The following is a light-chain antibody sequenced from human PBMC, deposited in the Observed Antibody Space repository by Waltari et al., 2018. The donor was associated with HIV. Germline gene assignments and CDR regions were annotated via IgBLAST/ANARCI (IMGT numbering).Light chain of an antibody. J-gene: IGLJ1*01. CDR2: DVT. V-gene: IGLV2-14*03. Sequence: QSALTQPASVSGSRGQSITISCTGTSSDVGGYNYASWYQQHPGKAPKLMIYDVTNPPSGVSNRFSGSRSGNTASLTISGLQAEDEADYYSSAYTSNSRVFGTGTKVTVL. CDR1: SSDVGGYNY. CDR3: SAYTSNSRV.